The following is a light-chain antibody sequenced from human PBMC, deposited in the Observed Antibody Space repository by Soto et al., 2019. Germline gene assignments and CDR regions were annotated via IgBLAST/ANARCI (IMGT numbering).Light chain of an antibody. CDR2: EVR. Sequence: QSVLTQPASVSGSPGQSITISCTGTSSDIGGYDYVSWYQQRPGKAPKLMIYEVRYRPSGVSTRFSGSKSGNTASLTISGHQAEDEAVYYWCSYTRTSNHYFFGSGSKVTVL. J-gene: IGLJ1*01. V-gene: IGLV2-14*01. CDR3: CSYTRTSNHYF. CDR1: SSDIGGYDY.